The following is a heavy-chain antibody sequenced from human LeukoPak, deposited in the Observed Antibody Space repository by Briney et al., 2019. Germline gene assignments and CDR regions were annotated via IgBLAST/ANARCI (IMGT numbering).Heavy chain of an antibody. CDR3: ARFRGRRHGYRLDY. Sequence: SETLSLTFAVYGGSFSGYYWSWIRQPPGKGLEWIGEINHSGSTNYNPSLKSRVTISVDTSKNQFSLKLSSVTAADTAVYYCARFRGRRHGYRLDYWGQGTLVTVSS. D-gene: IGHD5-24*01. CDR1: GGSFSGYY. CDR2: INHSGST. J-gene: IGHJ4*02. V-gene: IGHV4-34*01.